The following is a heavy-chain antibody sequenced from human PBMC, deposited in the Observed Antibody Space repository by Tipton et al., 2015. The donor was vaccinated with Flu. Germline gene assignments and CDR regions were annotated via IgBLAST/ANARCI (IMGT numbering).Heavy chain of an antibody. D-gene: IGHD3-10*01. J-gene: IGHJ4*02. V-gene: IGHV4-4*07. CDR2: IYTSGST. CDR1: GGSISSYY. Sequence: TLSLTCTVSGGSISSYYWSWIRQPAGKGLEWIGRIYTSGSTNYNPSLKSRVTMSVDTSKNQFSLKLSSVTAADTAVYYCARDLPRVRGVIITSYFDYWGQGTLVTASS. CDR3: ARDLPRVRGVIITSYFDY.